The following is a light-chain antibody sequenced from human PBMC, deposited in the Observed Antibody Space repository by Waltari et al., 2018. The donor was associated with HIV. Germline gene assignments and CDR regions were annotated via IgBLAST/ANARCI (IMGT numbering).Light chain of an antibody. V-gene: IGLV2-8*01. CDR1: SRDIGAYNY. J-gene: IGLJ2*01. Sequence: QSALTQPPSASGSPGQSVTISCTGTSRDIGAYNYVSWYQQHPGKAPKLMIYEVNKRPSGVPDRFSGAKSGNVASLTVSGLQDDDEADFYCSSYAGSDNRVVFGGGTKLTVL. CDR3: SSYAGSDNRVV. CDR2: EVN.